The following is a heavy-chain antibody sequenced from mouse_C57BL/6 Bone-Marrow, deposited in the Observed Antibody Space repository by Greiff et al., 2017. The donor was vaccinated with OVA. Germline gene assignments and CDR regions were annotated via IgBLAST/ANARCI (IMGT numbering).Heavy chain of an antibody. V-gene: IGHV1-42*01. Sequence: VQLQQSGPELVKPGASVKISCKASGYSFTGYYMNWVKQSPEKSLEWIGEINPSTGGTTYNQKFKAKATLTVDKSSSTAYMQLKNLTSEDSAVYYCAREGVPRTLNFDVWGTGTTVTVSS. CDR1: GYSFTGYY. D-gene: IGHD2-14*01. CDR3: AREGVPRTLNFDV. CDR2: INPSTGGT. J-gene: IGHJ1*03.